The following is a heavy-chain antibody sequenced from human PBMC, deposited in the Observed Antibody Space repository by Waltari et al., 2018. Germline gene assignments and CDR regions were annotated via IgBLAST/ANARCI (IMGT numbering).Heavy chain of an antibody. CDR3: ARAEDDYVWGSHRGYYFDY. J-gene: IGHJ4*02. CDR2: IYYSGST. CDR1: GGSISSYY. V-gene: IGHV4-59*01. D-gene: IGHD3-16*02. Sequence: QVQLQESGPGLVKPSETLSLTCTVSGGSISSYYWSWIRQPPGKGLEWIGYIYYSGSTNYNPSLKSRVTISVDTSKNQFSLKLSSVTAADTAVYYCARAEDDYVWGSHRGYYFDYWGQGTLVTVSS.